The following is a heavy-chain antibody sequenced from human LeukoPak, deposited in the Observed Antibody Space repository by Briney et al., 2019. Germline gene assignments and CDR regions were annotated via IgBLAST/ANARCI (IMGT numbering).Heavy chain of an antibody. V-gene: IGHV3-30*18. D-gene: IGHD6-13*01. J-gene: IGHJ4*02. CDR2: ISYDGSNK. Sequence: GGSLRLSCAASGFTFSSYGMHWVRQAPGKGLEWVAVISYDGSNKYYADSVKGRSTISRDNSKNTLYLQMNSLRAEDTAVYYCAKDQRVAAAGNPSDYWGQGTLVTVSS. CDR1: GFTFSSYG. CDR3: AKDQRVAAAGNPSDY.